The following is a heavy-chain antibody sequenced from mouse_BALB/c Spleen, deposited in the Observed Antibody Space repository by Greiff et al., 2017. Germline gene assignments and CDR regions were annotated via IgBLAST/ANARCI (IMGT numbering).Heavy chain of an antibody. CDR3: ARDRGSGYVAWFAY. J-gene: IGHJ3*01. V-gene: IGHV2-6-7*01. CDR1: GFSLTGYG. Sequence: VQLQQSGPGLVAPSQSLSITCTVSGFSLTGYGVNWVRQPPGKGLEWLGMIWGDGSTDYNSALKSRLSISKDNSKSQVFLKMNSLQTDDTARYYCARDRGSGYVAWFAYWGQGTLVTVSA. D-gene: IGHD3-1*01. CDR2: IWGDGST.